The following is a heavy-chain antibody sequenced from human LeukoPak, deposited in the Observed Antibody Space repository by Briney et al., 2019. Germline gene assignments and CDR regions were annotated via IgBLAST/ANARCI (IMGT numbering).Heavy chain of an antibody. J-gene: IGHJ5*02. CDR1: GFTVSSNC. V-gene: IGHV3-53*01. Sequence: GGSLRLSCAASGFTVSSNCMSWVRQAPGKGLEWVSVIYSGGSTYYADSVKGRFTISRDNSKNTLYLQMNSLRAEDTAVYYCARAKGARVNWFDPWGQGTLVTVSS. CDR3: ARAKGARVNWFDP. D-gene: IGHD3-16*01. CDR2: IYSGGST.